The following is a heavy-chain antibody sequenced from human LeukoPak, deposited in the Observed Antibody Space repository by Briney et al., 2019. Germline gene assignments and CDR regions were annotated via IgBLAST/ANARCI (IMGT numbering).Heavy chain of an antibody. CDR1: GGSISSGDYY. V-gene: IGHV4-30-4*08. CDR2: IYYSGST. CDR3: ARDGPGGLGIFDY. Sequence: SQTLSLTCTVSGGSISSGDYYWSWIRQPPGKGLEWFGYIYYSGSTYYSSSLKSRVTISVDTSKNQFFLKLSSVTAADTAVYYFARDGPGGLGIFDYWGEGTLLSVSS. J-gene: IGHJ4*02. D-gene: IGHD2-8*02.